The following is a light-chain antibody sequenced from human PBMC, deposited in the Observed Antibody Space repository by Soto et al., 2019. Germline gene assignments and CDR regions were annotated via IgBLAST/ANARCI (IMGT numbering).Light chain of an antibody. V-gene: IGKV3-20*01. CDR3: QQYGSSPPVT. CDR2: GAS. J-gene: IGKJ5*01. CDR1: QSVSSSY. Sequence: EIVLTQSPGTLSLSPGERATLACRASQSVSSSYLAWYQQKPGQAPRLLIYGASSRATGLPDRFSGSGSGTEFTLTSSRLEPEDFPVYHCQQYGSSPPVTFGQGTRLEIK.